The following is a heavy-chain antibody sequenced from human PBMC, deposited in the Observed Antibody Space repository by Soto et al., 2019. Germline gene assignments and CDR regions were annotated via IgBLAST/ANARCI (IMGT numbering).Heavy chain of an antibody. CDR3: ARSSGGNFGIIIEGSNWFDP. V-gene: IGHV6-1*01. J-gene: IGHJ5*02. Sequence: PSQTLSLTCAISGDIVSSNSAAWHWISHSPSRGLDCLGRTYYKSKWNNDYALSVKSRITINPDTSKNQFSLHLYSVTPDDTAIYYCARSSGGNFGIIIEGSNWFDPWGQGTLVTVSS. D-gene: IGHD3-3*01. CDR1: GDIVSSNSAA. CDR2: TYYKSKWNN.